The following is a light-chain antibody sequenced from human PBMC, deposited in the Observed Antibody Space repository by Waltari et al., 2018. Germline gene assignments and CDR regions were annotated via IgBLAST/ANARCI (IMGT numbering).Light chain of an antibody. CDR1: QGIGSA. V-gene: IGKV1D-13*01. CDR3: QQFNDFLG. CDR2: DAS. J-gene: IGKJ4*01. Sequence: AVQLTQSPSSLSASVGDRVTVTCRASQGIGSALAWYQQNPGKPPKLLIYDASTLQSGVPPRFSGSGSGTDFTLTISSLQPEDFATYYCQQFNDFLGFGGGTKVEI.